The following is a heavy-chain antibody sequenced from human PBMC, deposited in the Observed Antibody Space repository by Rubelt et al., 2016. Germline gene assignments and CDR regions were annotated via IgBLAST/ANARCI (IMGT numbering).Heavy chain of an antibody. CDR3: ARAGYYYDSSGYYGYFDY. CDR2: ISASGGAT. V-gene: IGHV3-21*01. J-gene: IGHJ4*02. D-gene: IGHD3-22*01. Sequence: GKGLEWVSGISASGGATYYADSVKGRFTISRDNAKNSLYLQMNSLRAEDTAVYYCARAGYYYDSSGYYGYFDYWGQGTLVTVSS.